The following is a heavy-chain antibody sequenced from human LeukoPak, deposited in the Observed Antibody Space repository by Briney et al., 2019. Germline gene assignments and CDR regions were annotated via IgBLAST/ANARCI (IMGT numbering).Heavy chain of an antibody. V-gene: IGHV4-4*07. CDR3: ARDYCGGDCYSINYYFDY. CDR1: GGSTSSYY. J-gene: IGHJ4*02. CDR2: IYTSGST. D-gene: IGHD2-21*02. Sequence: SETLSLTCTVSGGSTSSYYWSWIRQPAGKGLEWIGRIYTSGSTNYNPSLKSRVTTSVDTSKNQFSLKLSSVTAADTAVYYCARDYCGGDCYSINYYFDYWGQGTLVTVSS.